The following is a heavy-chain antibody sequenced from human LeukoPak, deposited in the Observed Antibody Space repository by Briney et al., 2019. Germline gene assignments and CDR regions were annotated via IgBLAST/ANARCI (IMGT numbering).Heavy chain of an antibody. CDR2: ITSSSSNT. Sequence: GGSLRLSCAASRFSFSSYTMSWVRQAPGKGLEWVSSITSSSSNTYYADSVKGRFAISRDNAKNSLYLQMNSLRAEDTAVYYCARELLWFGELSYYWGQGTLVTVSS. CDR3: ARELLWFGELSYY. CDR1: RFSFSSYT. J-gene: IGHJ4*02. V-gene: IGHV3-21*01. D-gene: IGHD3-10*01.